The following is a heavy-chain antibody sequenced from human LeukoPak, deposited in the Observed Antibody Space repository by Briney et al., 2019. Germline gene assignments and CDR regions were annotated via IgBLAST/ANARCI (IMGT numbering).Heavy chain of an antibody. CDR3: AKDLGLDYEIHY. D-gene: IGHD3/OR15-3a*01. J-gene: IGHJ4*02. CDR2: ITSGDDST. CDR1: GFIFCSYD. Sequence: GGSLRLSCAASGFIFCSYDLSWVRQAPGKGLEWVSTITSGDDSTYYADSVKGRFTISRDNSKTTLYLQMNSLRAEDTAVYYCAKDLGLDYEIHYWGQGTLVTVSS. V-gene: IGHV3-23*01.